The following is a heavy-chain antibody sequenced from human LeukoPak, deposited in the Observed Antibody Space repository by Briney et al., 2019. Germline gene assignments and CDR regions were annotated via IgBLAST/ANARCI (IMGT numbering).Heavy chain of an antibody. V-gene: IGHV3-7*01. CDR3: ARAGVTWGYDY. Sequence: GGSLRLSCEVSGSTFSNYWMSWIRQVPGKGLEWLACIKGDGSEEYYVDSVKGRFTISRDNAKTSLYLQMNSLRAEDTAVYYCARAGVTWGYDYWGQGTLVTVSS. D-gene: IGHD2-8*01. CDR1: GSTFSNYW. CDR2: IKGDGSEE. J-gene: IGHJ4*02.